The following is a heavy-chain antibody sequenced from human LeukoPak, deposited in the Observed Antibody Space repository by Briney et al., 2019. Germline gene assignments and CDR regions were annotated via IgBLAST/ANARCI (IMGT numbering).Heavy chain of an antibody. Sequence: SETLSLTCAVYGRSFSGYYWTWIRQPPGKGLEWIGEINHSGSTNYNASPKNRVTISIDTSKNQFSLRLSSVTAADTAVYYCAPRGDIEHSYGYGKWFDPWGQGTRVTVSS. CDR1: GRSFSGYY. V-gene: IGHV4-34*01. CDR2: INHSGST. D-gene: IGHD5-18*01. CDR3: APRGDIEHSYGYGKWFDP. J-gene: IGHJ5*02.